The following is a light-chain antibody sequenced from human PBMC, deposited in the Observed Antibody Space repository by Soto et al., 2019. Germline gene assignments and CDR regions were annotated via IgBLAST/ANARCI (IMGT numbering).Light chain of an antibody. V-gene: IGLV2-14*01. Sequence: QSALTQPASVSGSPGQSITISCTGTSTDVGDYKYVSWYQKHAGKAPKLIIFDVSSRPAGISNRFSGSKSGKTASLTISGLQPEDESDFYCSTYTSSNTPNYVFGTGTKVTVL. CDR1: STDVGDYKY. CDR3: STYTSSNTPNYV. J-gene: IGLJ1*01. CDR2: DVS.